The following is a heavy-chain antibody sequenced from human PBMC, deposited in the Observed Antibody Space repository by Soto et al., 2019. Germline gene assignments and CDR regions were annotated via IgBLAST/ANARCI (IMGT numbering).Heavy chain of an antibody. D-gene: IGHD6-13*01. V-gene: IGHV1-69*01. CDR3: ASAIGGYSSSWGRDTNYCMDV. J-gene: IGHJ6*02. CDR2: IIPIFGTA. CDR1: GGTFSSYA. Sequence: QVQLVQSGAAVKKPGSSVKVSCKASGGTFSSYAISWVRQAPGKGLEWMRGIIPIFGTANYAQQFQGRVTITADESTSTAYMELSSVRCYDTAVYYCASAIGGYSSSWGRDTNYCMDVWGHGTTVTVSS.